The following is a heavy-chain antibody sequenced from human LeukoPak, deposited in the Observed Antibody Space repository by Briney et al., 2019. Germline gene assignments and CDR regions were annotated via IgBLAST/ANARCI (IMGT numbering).Heavy chain of an antibody. D-gene: IGHD3-22*01. Sequence: GGSLRLSCAASGFTVSSNYMSWVRQAPGEGLEWVSVIYSGGSTYYADSVKGRFTISRDNSKNTLYLQMNSLRAEDTAVYYCARDPAYYYDSSGSVYWGQGTLVTVSS. V-gene: IGHV3-66*01. CDR3: ARDPAYYYDSSGSVY. CDR1: GFTVSSNY. CDR2: IYSGGST. J-gene: IGHJ4*02.